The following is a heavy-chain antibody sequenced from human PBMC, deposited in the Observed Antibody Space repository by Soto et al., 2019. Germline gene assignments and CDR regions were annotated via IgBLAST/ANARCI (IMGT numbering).Heavy chain of an antibody. J-gene: IGHJ6*03. V-gene: IGHV4-59*01. D-gene: IGHD1-1*01. Sequence: SETLSLTCTVSGGSISSYYWSWIRQPPGKGLEWIGYIYYSGSTNYNPSLKSRVTISVDTSKNQFSLKLSSVTAADTAVYSCATVQPTATTRYYSYYKDVWGKGTTVTVSS. CDR3: ATVQPTATTRYYSYYKDV. CDR1: GGSISSYY. CDR2: IYYSGST.